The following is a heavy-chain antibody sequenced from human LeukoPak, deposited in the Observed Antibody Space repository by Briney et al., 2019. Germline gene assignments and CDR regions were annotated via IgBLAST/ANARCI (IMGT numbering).Heavy chain of an antibody. J-gene: IGHJ5*02. CDR1: GESFSGHY. D-gene: IGHD6-13*01. CDR3: ARVYSSSWHWFDP. V-gene: IGHV4-34*12. CDR2: IIHTGST. Sequence: SETLSLTCAVYGESFSGHYWSWIRQPPGKGLEWIGEIIHTGSTKYNPSLESRVTMSLDASRNQFSLELSSVTAADTAVYYCARVYSSSWHWFDPWGQGTLVTVSS.